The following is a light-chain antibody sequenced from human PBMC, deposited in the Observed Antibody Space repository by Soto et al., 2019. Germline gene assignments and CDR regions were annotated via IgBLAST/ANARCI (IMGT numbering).Light chain of an antibody. V-gene: IGLV1-44*01. J-gene: IGLJ2*01. CDR1: SSNIGRYT. CDR3: VAWDDTLNGHLV. Sequence: QSVLTQPPSASGTPGQRVTISCSGSSSNIGRYTVNWYQQLPGTAPKLLIFNNNQRPSGVPDRFSGSKSGTSASLAISGLQSADETDYYCVAWDDTLNGHLVFGGGTKLTVL. CDR2: NNN.